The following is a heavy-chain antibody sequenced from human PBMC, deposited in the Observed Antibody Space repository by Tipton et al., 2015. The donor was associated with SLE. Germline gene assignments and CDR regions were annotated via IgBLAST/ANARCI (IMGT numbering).Heavy chain of an antibody. Sequence: TLSLTCAVSGGSISSGGYSWSWIRQPPGKGLEWIGYIYHSGSTYYNPSLKSRVTISVDTSKNQFSLKLSSVTAADTAVYYCARDFKGIVADYFDYWGQGTLVTVSS. CDR1: GGSISSGGYS. D-gene: IGHD1-26*01. CDR2: IYHSGST. V-gene: IGHV4-30-2*01. J-gene: IGHJ4*02. CDR3: ARDFKGIVADYFDY.